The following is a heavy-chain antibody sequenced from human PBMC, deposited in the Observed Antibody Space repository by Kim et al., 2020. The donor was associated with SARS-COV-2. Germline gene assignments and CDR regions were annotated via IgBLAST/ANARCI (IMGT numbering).Heavy chain of an antibody. D-gene: IGHD5-18*01. CDR3: ARHSGGYSYEPDV. V-gene: IGHV4-39*01. Sequence: NPSLKSRVTISVDTSKNQFSLKLSSVTAADTAVYYCARHSGGYSYEPDVWGQGTTVTVSS. J-gene: IGHJ6*02.